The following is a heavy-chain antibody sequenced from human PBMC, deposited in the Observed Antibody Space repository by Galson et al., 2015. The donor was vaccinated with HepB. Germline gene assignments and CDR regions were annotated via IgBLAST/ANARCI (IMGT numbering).Heavy chain of an antibody. J-gene: IGHJ4*02. D-gene: IGHD3-22*01. CDR3: ARGTYYYDTSAYYLTDY. Sequence: SVKVSCKASGYTFTSYDINWVRQATGQGLEWMGWMNPNSGNTGYAQKFQGRVIMTRNTSISTAYMELSSLRYEDTAVYYCARGTYYYDTSAYYLTDYWGQGTLVTVSS. CDR2: MNPNSGNT. V-gene: IGHV1-8*01. CDR1: GYTFTSYD.